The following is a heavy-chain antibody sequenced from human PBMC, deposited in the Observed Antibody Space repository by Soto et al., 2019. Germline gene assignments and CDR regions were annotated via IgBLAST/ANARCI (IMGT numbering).Heavy chain of an antibody. V-gene: IGHV4-30-2*01. Sequence: PSETLSLTCAVSGGSISSGGYSWSWIRQPPGKGLEWIGYIYHSGSTYYNPSLKSRVTISVDRSKNQFSLKLSSVTAADKAVYYCAIVPGPWGQGTLVTSPQ. CDR2: IYHSGST. J-gene: IGHJ5*02. CDR1: GGSISSGGYS. CDR3: AIVPGP. D-gene: IGHD7-27*01.